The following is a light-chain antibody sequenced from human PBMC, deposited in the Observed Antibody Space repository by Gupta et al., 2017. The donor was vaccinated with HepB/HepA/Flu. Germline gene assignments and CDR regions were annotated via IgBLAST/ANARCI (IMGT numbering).Light chain of an antibody. J-gene: IGKJ4*01. V-gene: IGKV1-27*01. CDR1: QVIINY. Sequence: DIQKTQSPASLSASVGDRVTITCRASQVIINYLAWYQQKPGNVPKLLIYAASTLHSGVPSRFSGSGSGTDFTLTISSLQPEDVATYYCQKCSSAPLTFGEGTKVEIK. CDR3: QKCSSAPLT. CDR2: AAS.